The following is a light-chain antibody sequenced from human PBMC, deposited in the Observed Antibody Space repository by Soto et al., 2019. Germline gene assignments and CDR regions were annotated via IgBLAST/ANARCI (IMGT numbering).Light chain of an antibody. Sequence: EVELTQSTATLSVSPGEGSTLSCRSSQSVRSDLAWYQQKPGQAPRLLIYHASTRATGIPARFSGSGSGTEFTLTITSLQSEDSAVYYCQQYNFSPPNTFGGGTKVDIK. J-gene: IGKJ4*01. CDR1: QSVRSD. V-gene: IGKV3-15*01. CDR2: HAS. CDR3: QQYNFSPPNT.